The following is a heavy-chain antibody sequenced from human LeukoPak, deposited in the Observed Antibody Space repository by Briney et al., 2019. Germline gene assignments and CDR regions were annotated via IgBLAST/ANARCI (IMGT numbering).Heavy chain of an antibody. CDR2: INWNGGST. CDR1: GFTFDDYG. D-gene: IGHD2-2*01. Sequence: GGSLRLSCAASGFTFDDYGMSWVRQAPGKGLEWVSGINWNGGSTGYADSVKGRFTISRDNAKNSLYLQMNSLRAEDTAVYYCARASEQYQLLSTVGYWGQGTLVTVSS. V-gene: IGHV3-20*04. CDR3: ARASEQYQLLSTVGY. J-gene: IGHJ4*02.